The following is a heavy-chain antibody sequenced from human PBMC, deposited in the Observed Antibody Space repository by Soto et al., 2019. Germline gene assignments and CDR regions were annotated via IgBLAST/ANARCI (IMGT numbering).Heavy chain of an antibody. CDR1: GGSISSGDYY. Sequence: QVQLQESGPGLVKPSQTLSLTCTVSGGSISSGDYYWSWIRQPPGKGLEWIGYIYYSGSTYYNPSLKSRVTTSVDTGKTQFSLKLSSVTAADTAVYYCARDGGADSSGKNIVGLDYWGQGTLVTVSS. CDR2: IYYSGST. D-gene: IGHD3-22*01. V-gene: IGHV4-30-4*01. J-gene: IGHJ4*02. CDR3: ARDGGADSSGKNIVGLDY.